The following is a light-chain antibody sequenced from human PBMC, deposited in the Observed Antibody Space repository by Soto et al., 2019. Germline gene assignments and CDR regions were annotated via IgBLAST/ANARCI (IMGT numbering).Light chain of an antibody. CDR2: GAS. V-gene: IGKV3-20*01. Sequence: EIVLTQSPGTLSLSSGERATLSCRASQSARSNYLAWYQQKPGQAPRLLIYGASSRATGIPDRFGGSGSGPDFTLTISRLEPEDFAVYSCQQYASSPLTFGGGTKVESK. CDR3: QQYASSPLT. CDR1: QSARSNY. J-gene: IGKJ4*01.